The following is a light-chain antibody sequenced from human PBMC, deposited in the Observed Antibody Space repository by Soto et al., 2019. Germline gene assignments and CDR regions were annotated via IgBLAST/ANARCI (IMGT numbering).Light chain of an antibody. CDR1: QAISRH. CDR3: QQLNSYPLT. V-gene: IGKV1-9*01. CDR2: GAS. Sequence: IQLTQSPSFLSASVGGRVTITCRASQAISRHLAWYQQKPGKAPNLLSYGASTLQSGVPSRFSGSGSGTPFTLTISSLQPEDFATYYCQQLNSYPLTFGPGTQVYIK. J-gene: IGKJ3*01.